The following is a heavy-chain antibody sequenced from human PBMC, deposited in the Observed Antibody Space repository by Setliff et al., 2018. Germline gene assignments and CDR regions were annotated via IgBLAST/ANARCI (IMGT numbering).Heavy chain of an antibody. D-gene: IGHD5-12*01. Sequence: SETLSLTCTVSGGSLSTYYWSWIRQPPGKGLEFIGYVNYSGTANYSPSLRSRLTISVDTSKNQFSLKLRSVTAADTAVYYCARGGTFRYFDFWGQGAPVTVSS. V-gene: IGHV4-59*01. CDR2: VNYSGTA. CDR1: GGSLSTYY. J-gene: IGHJ4*02. CDR3: ARGGTFRYFDF.